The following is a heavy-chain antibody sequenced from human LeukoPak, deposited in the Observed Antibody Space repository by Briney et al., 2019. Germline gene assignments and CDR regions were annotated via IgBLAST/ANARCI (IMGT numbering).Heavy chain of an antibody. Sequence: SETLSLTCTVSGGSISSGSYYWSWIRQPAGKGLEWIGRIYTSGSTNYNPSLKSRVTISVDTSKNQFSLKLSSVAVADTAVYYCARALVGYSYGYCWFDPWGQGTLVTVSS. V-gene: IGHV4-61*02. CDR2: IYTSGST. D-gene: IGHD5-18*01. CDR1: GGSISSGSYY. J-gene: IGHJ5*02. CDR3: ARALVGYSYGYCWFDP.